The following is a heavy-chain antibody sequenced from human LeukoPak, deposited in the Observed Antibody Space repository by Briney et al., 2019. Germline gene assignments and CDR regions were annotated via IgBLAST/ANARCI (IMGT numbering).Heavy chain of an antibody. V-gene: IGHV3-23*01. D-gene: IGHD1-26*01. Sequence: PGGSLKLSCAASGFTFSSYAMGWVRQAPGKGPEWVSSISGSGGHTYFADSVKGRFTISRDNSKNTLDLQMNSLKVEDTAVYYCTQTVGATLSSFDYWGQGTLVTVSS. CDR3: TQTVGATLSSFDY. CDR1: GFTFSSYA. J-gene: IGHJ4*02. CDR2: ISGSGGHT.